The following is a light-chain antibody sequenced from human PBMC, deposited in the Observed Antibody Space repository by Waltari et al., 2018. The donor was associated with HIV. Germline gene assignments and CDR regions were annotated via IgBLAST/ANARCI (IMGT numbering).Light chain of an antibody. CDR3: SSFTTSSTLI. CDR1: SSDVGAYNC. CDR2: EVN. J-gene: IGLJ2*01. V-gene: IGLV2-18*02. Sequence: QSALTQPPSVSGSPGQSVTISCTGTSSDVGAYNCVAWYHQPPGTAPKVVIYEVNNRPSGVPDRFSGSKSGNTASLTISGLQAEDEADYYCSSFTTSSTLIFGGGTRLTVL.